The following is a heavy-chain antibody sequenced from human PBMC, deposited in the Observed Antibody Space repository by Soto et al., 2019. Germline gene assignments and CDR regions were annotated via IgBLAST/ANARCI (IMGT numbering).Heavy chain of an antibody. CDR1: GFTFSSFW. J-gene: IGHJ3*02. V-gene: IGHV3-74*01. D-gene: IGHD2-15*01. CDR3: ARAYCSGGSCYSGDAFDI. CDR2: INSFGSST. Sequence: GGSLRLSCAASGFTFSSFWMHWVRQAPGKGLVWVSHINSFGSSTSYADSVKGRFTISRDNAKNTLYLQMNSLSAEDTAVYYCARAYCSGGSCYSGDAFDIWGQGTMVTVSS.